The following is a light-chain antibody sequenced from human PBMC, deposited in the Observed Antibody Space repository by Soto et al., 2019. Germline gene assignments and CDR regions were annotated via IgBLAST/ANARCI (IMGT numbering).Light chain of an antibody. CDR3: QQYYSIPYT. J-gene: IGKJ2*01. CDR2: GAS. CDR1: QSVSSSH. Sequence: EIVLTQSPGTLSPSPGERATLSCRASQSVSSSHLAWYQQKPGQAPRLLIYGASSRATGIPDRFSGSGSGTDFTLTISSLQAEDVAVYYCQQYYSIPYTFGQGTKLEIK. V-gene: IGKV3-20*01.